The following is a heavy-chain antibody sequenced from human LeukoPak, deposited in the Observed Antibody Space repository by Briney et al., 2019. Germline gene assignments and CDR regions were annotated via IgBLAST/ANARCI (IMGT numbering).Heavy chain of an antibody. J-gene: IGHJ5*02. CDR2: FDPEDGET. D-gene: IGHD5-18*01. CDR1: GYTLTELS. V-gene: IGHV1-24*01. Sequence: EASVKVSCKVSGYTLTELSMHWVRQAPGKGLEWMGGFDPEDGETIYAQKFQGRVTMTEDTSTDTAYMELSSLRSEDTAVYYCARALPHRRLMDTTMEQHWFDPWGQGTLVTVSS. CDR3: ARALPHRRLMDTTMEQHWFDP.